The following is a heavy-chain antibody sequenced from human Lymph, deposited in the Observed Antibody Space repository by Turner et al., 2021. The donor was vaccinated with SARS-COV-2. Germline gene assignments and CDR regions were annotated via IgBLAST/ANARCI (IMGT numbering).Heavy chain of an antibody. V-gene: IGHV3-49*04. Sequence: EVQLVESGGGLVQPGQSLRLSCTASGFTFGDYAISWVRQAPGKGLEWVGFIRSKAYGGTTQYAASVKGRFTISRDDSKSIAYLQMNSLKTEDTAVYYCTRVKYCTGGSCYGYHFDYWGQGTLVTVSS. CDR1: GFTFGDYA. CDR3: TRVKYCTGGSCYGYHFDY. CDR2: IRSKAYGGTT. J-gene: IGHJ4*02. D-gene: IGHD2-15*01.